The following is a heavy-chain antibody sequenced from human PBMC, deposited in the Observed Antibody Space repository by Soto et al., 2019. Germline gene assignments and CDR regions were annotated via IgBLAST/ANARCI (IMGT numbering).Heavy chain of an antibody. Sequence: EVQLVESGGGLVKPGGSLRLSCAASGFNIKTYSMNWIRQAPGKGLEWVSAISSSGSHIYYADAVKGRFTISRDNANNAVFLQMNSLRAEDTGVYYCTRDESASSSSWHDYWDQGTLVTVSS. D-gene: IGHD6-19*01. J-gene: IGHJ4*02. V-gene: IGHV3-21*03. CDR2: ISSSGSHI. CDR1: GFNIKTYS. CDR3: TRDESASSSSWHDY.